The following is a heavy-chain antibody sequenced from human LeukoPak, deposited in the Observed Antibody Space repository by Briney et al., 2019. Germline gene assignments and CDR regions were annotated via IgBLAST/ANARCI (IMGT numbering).Heavy chain of an antibody. Sequence: GGSLRLSCAASGFTFDDYAMHWVRQAPGKGLEWVSGISWNSGSIGYADSVKGRFTISRDNAKNSLYLQMNSLRAEDTALYYCAKGAGPTIVATTKDYWGQGTLVTVSS. CDR1: GFTFDDYA. J-gene: IGHJ4*02. CDR3: AKGAGPTIVATTKDY. CDR2: ISWNSGSI. D-gene: IGHD5-12*01. V-gene: IGHV3-9*01.